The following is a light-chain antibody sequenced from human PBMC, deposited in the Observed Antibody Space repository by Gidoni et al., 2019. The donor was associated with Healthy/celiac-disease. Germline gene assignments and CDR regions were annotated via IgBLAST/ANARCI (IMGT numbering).Light chain of an antibody. CDR2: DAS. V-gene: IGKV1-33*01. J-gene: IGKJ4*01. CDR3: LQYDNFPFT. CDR1: QDISNY. Sequence: DIHITQSPSSLSASVGDRVSITCQASQDISNYLNWYQQKPGKAPKLLIYDASNLETGVPSRFSGSGSGTDFTFTISSLQPEDIATYYCLQYDNFPFTFGRGTKVEIK.